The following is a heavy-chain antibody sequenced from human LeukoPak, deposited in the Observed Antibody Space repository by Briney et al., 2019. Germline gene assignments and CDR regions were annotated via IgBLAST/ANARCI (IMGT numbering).Heavy chain of an antibody. J-gene: IGHJ3*02. CDR1: GFTFSSYD. Sequence: VGSLRLSCAASGFTFSSYDMYWVRQAPGKGLEWVSYISSSGTTTHYGDSVKGRFTISRDNAKNSLYLQMNGLGAEDTAVYYCARGRRPDAFDSWGQGTRVTVSS. CDR2: ISSSGTTT. V-gene: IGHV3-48*03. CDR3: ARGRRPDAFDS.